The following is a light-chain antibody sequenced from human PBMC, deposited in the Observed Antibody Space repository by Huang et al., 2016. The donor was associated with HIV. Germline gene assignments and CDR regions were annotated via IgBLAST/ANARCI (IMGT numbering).Light chain of an antibody. CDR2: DAS. CDR3: QQRSNWPRFT. V-gene: IGKV3-11*01. Sequence: EIVLTQSPATLSLSPGERATLSCRASQSVSSSLAWYQQKPGQAPRLLIYDASNRATGIPARFSGSGCGTDFTLTISTLEPEDVAVYYCQQRSNWPRFTFGPGTKVDIK. CDR1: QSVSSS. J-gene: IGKJ3*01.